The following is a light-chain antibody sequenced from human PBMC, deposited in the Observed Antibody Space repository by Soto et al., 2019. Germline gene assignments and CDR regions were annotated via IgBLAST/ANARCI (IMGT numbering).Light chain of an antibody. V-gene: IGLV1-51*02. CDR1: SSNIGNNY. Sequence: QSVLTQPPSVSAAPGQKVTISCSGSSSNIGNNYVSWYQQLPGTAPQLLIYENNKRTSGIPDRFSGSKSGTSATLGITGLQTGDEADYYCATWDSSLNSYVFGTGTKLTVL. J-gene: IGLJ1*01. CDR3: ATWDSSLNSYV. CDR2: ENN.